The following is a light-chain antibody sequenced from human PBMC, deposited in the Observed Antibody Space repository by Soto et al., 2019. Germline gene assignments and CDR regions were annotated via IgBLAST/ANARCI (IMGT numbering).Light chain of an antibody. V-gene: IGKV3-15*01. CDR1: QSVGSL. CDR3: QQDNKWPIT. J-gene: IGKJ5*01. Sequence: EIVLTQSPATLSVSPGEGATLSCRASQSVGSLLAWYQQKPGQAPRLLIYRASTRAAGLPDRFSGSGSETDFTLTISSRQSEDFAVYYCQQDNKWPITFGQGTRLEIK. CDR2: RAS.